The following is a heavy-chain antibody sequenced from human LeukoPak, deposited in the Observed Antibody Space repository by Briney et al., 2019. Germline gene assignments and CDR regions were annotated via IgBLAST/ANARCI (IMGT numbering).Heavy chain of an antibody. CDR1: GIAFSDVW. CDR3: AAFSKGF. CDR2: IKSKADGGTT. Sequence: GGSLRLSCAASGIAFSDVWMTWVRQAPGKGLEWVGRIKSKADGGTTDYAAPVKGRFSISGDDSKNTVYLQMDSLEAEDSAVYYCAAFSKGFWGQGTLVTVSS. V-gene: IGHV3-15*01. J-gene: IGHJ4*02.